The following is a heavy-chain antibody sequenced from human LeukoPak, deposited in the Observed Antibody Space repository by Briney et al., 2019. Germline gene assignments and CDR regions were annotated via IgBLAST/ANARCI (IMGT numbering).Heavy chain of an antibody. D-gene: IGHD3-16*02. CDR1: GYTFTSYG. V-gene: IGHV1-18*01. J-gene: IGHJ4*02. CDR3: ARDRFAFGGVIEDY. Sequence: ASVTVSCKASGYTFTSYGISWVRQAPGQGLEWMGWISAYDGNTNYAQKLQGRVTMTTDTSTSTAYMELGSLRSDDTAVYYCARDRFAFGGVIEDYWGQGTLVTVSS. CDR2: ISAYDGNT.